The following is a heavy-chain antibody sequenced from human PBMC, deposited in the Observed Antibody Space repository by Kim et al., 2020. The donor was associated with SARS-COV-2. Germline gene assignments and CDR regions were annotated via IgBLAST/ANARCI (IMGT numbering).Heavy chain of an antibody. CDR3: VRSSRKSAVTRYWFDP. CDR1: GASITTFS. CDR2: IYATGTT. Sequence: SETLSLTCTVSGASITTFSWAWIRQSAGKGLEWIGHIYATGTTTHNPSLTSRLTISRDTSKNQFPLKLTSVTAADTAIYYCVRSSRKSAVTRYWFDPWG. D-gene: IGHD4-17*01. V-gene: IGHV4-4*07. J-gene: IGHJ5*02.